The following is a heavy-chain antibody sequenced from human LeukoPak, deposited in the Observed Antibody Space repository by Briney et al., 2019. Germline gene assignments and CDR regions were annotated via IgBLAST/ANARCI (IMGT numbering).Heavy chain of an antibody. CDR3: ARAAIRSRGAGAFDI. D-gene: IGHD2-2*02. CDR1: GGSISSYY. Sequence: SETLSLTCTVSGGSISSYYWSWIRQPPGKGLEWIGYIYHSGSTYYNPSLKSRVTISVDRSKNQFSLKLSSVTAADTAVYYCARAAIRSRGAGAFDIWGQGTMVTVSS. V-gene: IGHV4-59*12. CDR2: IYHSGST. J-gene: IGHJ3*02.